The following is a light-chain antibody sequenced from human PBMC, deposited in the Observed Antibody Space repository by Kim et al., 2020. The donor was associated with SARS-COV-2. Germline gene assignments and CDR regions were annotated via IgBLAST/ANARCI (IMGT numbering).Light chain of an antibody. V-gene: IGKV1-39*01. CDR2: AAS. CDR3: QQSYSTPPYT. CDR1: QSISNY. Sequence: DIQMTQSPSSLSASLGDRVTITCRASQSISNYLNWYQQKPGKAPKLLIYAASSLQSGVPSRFSGSGSGTDFTLTISSLQPEDFATYYCQQSYSTPPYTFGQGTELEI. J-gene: IGKJ2*01.